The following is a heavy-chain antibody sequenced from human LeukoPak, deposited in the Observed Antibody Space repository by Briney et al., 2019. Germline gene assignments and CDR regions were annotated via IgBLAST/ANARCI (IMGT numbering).Heavy chain of an antibody. J-gene: IGHJ3*02. D-gene: IGHD5/OR15-5a*01. V-gene: IGHV3-48*03. CDR3: ARPSVYGFDAFDM. CDR1: GVTLNNYA. Sequence: GGSLRLSCAGSGVTLNNYAIHWVRQAPGKGQEWVAYIGSGDARMDHAESVKGRFTISRDNAKNSLSLQMNSLRAEDTAVYYCARPSVYGFDAFDMWGQGTMVIVSA. CDR2: IGSGDARM.